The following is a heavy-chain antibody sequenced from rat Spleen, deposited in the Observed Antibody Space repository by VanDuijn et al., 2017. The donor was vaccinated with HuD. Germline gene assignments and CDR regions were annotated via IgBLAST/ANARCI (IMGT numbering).Heavy chain of an antibody. Sequence: EVQLVKSGGGLVQPGRSLKLSCAASGFTFTNYDLAWVRQAPTKGLEWIASISTGGGNTYYRDSVKGRFTISRDNAKNTQYLQMDSLRSEDTATYYCTRGYVMDAWGQGASVTVSS. CDR2: ISTGGGNT. CDR1: GFTFTNYD. J-gene: IGHJ4*01. CDR3: TRGYVMDA. V-gene: IGHV5S13*01.